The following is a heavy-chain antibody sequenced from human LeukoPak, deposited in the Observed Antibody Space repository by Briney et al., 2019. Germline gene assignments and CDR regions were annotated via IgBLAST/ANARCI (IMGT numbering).Heavy chain of an antibody. CDR2: ISYDGTNK. D-gene: IGHD5-12*01. CDR3: AKDGNSGYDPYYFDY. CDR1: GFTFSSYW. V-gene: IGHV3-30*18. Sequence: GGSLRLPCAASGFTFSSYWMHWVRQAPGKGLEWVAVISYDGTNKYYADSVKGRFTISRDNSKNTLYLQMNSLRAEDTAVYYCAKDGNSGYDPYYFDYWGQGTLVTVSS. J-gene: IGHJ4*02.